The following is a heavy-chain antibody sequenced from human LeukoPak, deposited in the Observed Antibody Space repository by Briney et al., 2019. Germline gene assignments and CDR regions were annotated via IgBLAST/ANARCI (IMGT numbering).Heavy chain of an antibody. J-gene: IGHJ6*03. CDR1: GGSISNYY. CDR2: IYYSGST. D-gene: IGHD5-12*01. V-gene: IGHV4-59*12. Sequence: TSETLSLTCTVSGGSISNYYWSWIRQPPGKGLEWIGSIYYSGSTYYNPSLKSRVTISVDTSKNQFSLKLSSVTAADTAVYYCATGGYSGYDPLNYYYYYMDVWGKGTTVTVSS. CDR3: ATGGYSGYDPLNYYYYYMDV.